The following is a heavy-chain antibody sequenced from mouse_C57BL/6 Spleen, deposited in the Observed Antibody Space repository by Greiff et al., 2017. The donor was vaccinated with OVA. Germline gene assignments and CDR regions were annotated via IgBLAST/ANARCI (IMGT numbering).Heavy chain of an antibody. J-gene: IGHJ1*03. D-gene: IGHD1-1*01. CDR2: IYPRDGST. Sequence: VQLQQSGPELVKPGASVKLSCKASGYTFTSYDINWVKQRPGQGLEWIGWIYPRDGSTKYNEKFKGKATLTVDTSSSTAYMELHSLTSEDSAVYFGARRPYGSSPYWYFDVWGTGTTVTVSS. V-gene: IGHV1-85*01. CDR3: ARRPYGSSPYWYFDV. CDR1: GYTFTSYD.